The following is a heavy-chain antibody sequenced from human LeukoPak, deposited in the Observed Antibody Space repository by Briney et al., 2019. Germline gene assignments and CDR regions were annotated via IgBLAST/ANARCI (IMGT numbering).Heavy chain of an antibody. J-gene: IGHJ4*02. Sequence: SETLSLTCTVSGGSISSSSYYWGWIRQPPGKGLEWIGSIYYSGSTYYNPSLKSRVTISVDTSKNQFSLKLSSVTAADTAVYYCASGLYYGSGSYDYWGQGTLVTVSS. CDR3: ASGLYYGSGSYDY. D-gene: IGHD3-10*01. V-gene: IGHV4-39*01. CDR2: IYYSGST. CDR1: GGSISSSSYY.